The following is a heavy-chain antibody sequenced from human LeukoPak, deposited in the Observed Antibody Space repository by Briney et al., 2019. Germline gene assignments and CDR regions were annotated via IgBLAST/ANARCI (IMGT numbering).Heavy chain of an antibody. V-gene: IGHV3-74*01. J-gene: IGHJ4*02. CDR3: AKGGATVIDY. CDR1: GFTFSNYW. Sequence: GGSLRLSCAAPGFTFSNYWMHWVRQAPGKGLVWVSRINSDGSSTTSADSVEGRFTISRDNAKNTLYLQMNSLRAEDTAVYYCAKGGATVIDYWGQGTLVTVSS. CDR2: INSDGSST. D-gene: IGHD4-17*01.